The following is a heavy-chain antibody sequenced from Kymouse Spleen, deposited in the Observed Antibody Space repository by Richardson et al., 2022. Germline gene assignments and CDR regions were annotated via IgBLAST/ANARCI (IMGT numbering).Heavy chain of an antibody. V-gene: IGHV4-34*01. D-gene: IGHD4-17*01. J-gene: IGHJ4*02. Sequence: QVQLQQWGAGLLKPSETLSLTCAVYGGSFSGYYWSWIRQPPGKGLEWIGEINHSGSTNYNPSLKSRVTISVDTSKNQFSLKLSSVTAADTAVYYCARGDGDYVFDYWGQGTLVTVSS. CDR2: INHSGST. CDR3: ARGDGDYVFDY. CDR1: GGSFSGYY.